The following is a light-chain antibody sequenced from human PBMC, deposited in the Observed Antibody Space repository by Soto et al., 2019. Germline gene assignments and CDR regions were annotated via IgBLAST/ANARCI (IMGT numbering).Light chain of an antibody. Sequence: QSVLTQPPSVSGAPGQRVTISCTGSSSNIGAGYDVHWYQQRPGTAPKLLIYGNSHRPSGVPDRFSGSKSGTSASLAITGLQAEDEADYYCQSYDGSLSGSVFGGGTKLTVL. CDR1: SSNIGAGYD. CDR2: GNS. CDR3: QSYDGSLSGSV. J-gene: IGLJ3*02. V-gene: IGLV1-40*01.